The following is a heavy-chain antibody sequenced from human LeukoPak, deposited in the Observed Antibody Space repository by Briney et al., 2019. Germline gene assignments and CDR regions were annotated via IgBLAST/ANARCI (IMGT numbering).Heavy chain of an antibody. CDR1: GGSISSYY. D-gene: IGHD1-26*01. V-gene: IGHV4-4*07. Sequence: SETLSLTCTVSGGSISSYYWSWIRQPAGKGLEWIGRIYTSGSTNYNPSLKSRVTMSVDMSKDQFSLKLISVTAADTAVYYCARDPRGIVGANHNWFDPWGQGTLVTVSS. CDR3: ARDPRGIVGANHNWFDP. J-gene: IGHJ5*02. CDR2: IYTSGST.